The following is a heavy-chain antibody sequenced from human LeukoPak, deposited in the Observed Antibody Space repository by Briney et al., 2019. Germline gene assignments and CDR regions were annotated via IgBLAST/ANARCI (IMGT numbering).Heavy chain of an antibody. D-gene: IGHD6-19*01. CDR3: ARRRKTGYSSGPKDDWFDP. CDR1: GYTFTSYY. V-gene: IGHV1-46*01. J-gene: IGHJ5*02. CDR2: INPSGGST. Sequence: ASVKVSCKASGYTFTSYYMHWVRQAPGQGPEWMGIINPSGGSTSYAQKFQGRVTMTRDTSTSTVYMELSSLRSEDTAVYYCARRRKTGYSSGPKDDWFDPWGQGTLVTVSS.